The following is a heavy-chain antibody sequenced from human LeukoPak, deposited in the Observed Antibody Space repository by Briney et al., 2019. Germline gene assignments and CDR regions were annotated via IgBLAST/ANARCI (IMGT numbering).Heavy chain of an antibody. CDR2: INPNSGGT. CDR1: GYTFTGYY. V-gene: IGHV1-2*04. Sequence: ASVKVSCKASGYTFTGYYMHWVRQAPGQGLEWMGWINPNSGGTNYAQKFQGWVTMTRDTSISTAYMELSRLRSDDTAVYYCASSGYSSGWGLDYYYGMDVWGQGTTVTVSS. D-gene: IGHD6-19*01. CDR3: ASSGYSSGWGLDYYYGMDV. J-gene: IGHJ6*02.